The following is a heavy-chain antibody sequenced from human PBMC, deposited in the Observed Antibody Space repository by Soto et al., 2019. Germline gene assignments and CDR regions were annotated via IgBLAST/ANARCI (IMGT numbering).Heavy chain of an antibody. CDR2: ISHDGSNK. V-gene: IGHV3-30*18. CDR1: GFTFSSYG. D-gene: IGHD6-13*01. J-gene: IGHJ6*02. Sequence: QVQLVESGGGVVQPGRSLRLSCAASGFTFSSYGMHWVRQAPGKGLEWVAVISHDGSNKYYADSVKGRFTISRENSKNTLYLQMTSLRAEDTAVYYCAKAKYSSSWYSYGMDVWAKGPRSPSP. CDR3: AKAKYSSSWYSYGMDV.